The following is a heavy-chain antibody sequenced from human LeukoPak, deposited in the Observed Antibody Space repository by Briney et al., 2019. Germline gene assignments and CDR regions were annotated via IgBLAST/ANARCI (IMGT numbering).Heavy chain of an antibody. Sequence: GGSLRLSCAASGFTFSSYWMSWVRQAPGKGLEWVANIKQDGSEKYYVDSVKGRFTISRDNAKNSLYLQMNSLRAEDTAVYYCARGQSGWGCGTNGVCLGIYYMDVWGKGTTVTVSS. V-gene: IGHV3-7*01. CDR3: ARGQSGWGCGTNGVCLGIYYMDV. CDR2: IKQDGSEK. CDR1: GFTFSSYW. D-gene: IGHD2-8*01. J-gene: IGHJ6*03.